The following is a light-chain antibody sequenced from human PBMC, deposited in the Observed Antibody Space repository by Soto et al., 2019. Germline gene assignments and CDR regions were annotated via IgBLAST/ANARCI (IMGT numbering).Light chain of an antibody. CDR2: SAS. CDR3: HHYET. V-gene: IGKV3-15*01. J-gene: IGKJ1*01. Sequence: ELVMTQSPATLSVYTGGIANLSCRASQSISDTLAWYQQKAGQAPRLLIYSASRRATGFPARFSGSGSGTELTLTISRLEPEDFTVYYCHHYETCGQGTKVDIK. CDR1: QSISDT.